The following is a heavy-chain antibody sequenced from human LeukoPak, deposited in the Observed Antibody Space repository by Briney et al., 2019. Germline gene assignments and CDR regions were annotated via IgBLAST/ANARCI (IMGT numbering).Heavy chain of an antibody. D-gene: IGHD1-26*01. J-gene: IGHJ4*02. CDR1: GGSISNSGYY. CDR3: VRDLGGRSGH. V-gene: IGHV4-39*02. Sequence: SETLSLTCSVSGGSISNSGYYWGWIRQPPGKGLEWIASIYYSGNTYYNPSLQSRVTISRDTSKNTLYLQMNSLRAEDTAVYYCVRDLGGRSGHWGQGTLVTVSS. CDR2: IYYSGNT.